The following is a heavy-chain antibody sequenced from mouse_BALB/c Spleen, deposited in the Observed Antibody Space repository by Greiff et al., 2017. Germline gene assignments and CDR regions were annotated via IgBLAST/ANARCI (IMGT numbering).Heavy chain of an antibody. CDR1: GFTFSSYT. V-gene: IGHV5-6-4*01. CDR3: TRDPY. J-gene: IGHJ3*01. Sequence: EVQGVESGGGLVKPGGSLKLSCAASGFTFSSYTMSWVRQTPEKRLEWVATISSGGSYTYYPDSVKGRFTISRDNVKNTLYLQMSSLKSEDTAMYYCTRDPYWGQGTLVTVSA. CDR2: ISSGGSYT.